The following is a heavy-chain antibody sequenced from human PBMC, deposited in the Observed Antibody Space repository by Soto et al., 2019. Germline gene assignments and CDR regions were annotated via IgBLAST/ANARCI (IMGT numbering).Heavy chain of an antibody. CDR3: ARELDGIDV. Sequence: PGGSLRLPSAASGLTISDYYMSWIRQAPGKGLEWVSYITSSGSYTKYAGSVQGRFTISRDNTQNSLFLQMNSLRAEDTAVYYCARELDGIDVWGQGTTVTVSS. J-gene: IGHJ6*02. CDR1: GLTISDYY. CDR2: ITSSGSYT. V-gene: IGHV3-11*05.